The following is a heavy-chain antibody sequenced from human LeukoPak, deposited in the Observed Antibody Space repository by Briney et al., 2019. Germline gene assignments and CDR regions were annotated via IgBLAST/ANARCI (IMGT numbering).Heavy chain of an antibody. J-gene: IGHJ4*02. CDR1: NGSISIYY. CDR3: ASGGILTGLDY. CDR2: INHSGST. Sequence: KASETLSLTCTVSNGSISIYYWSWVRQPAGKGLEWIGEINHSGSTNYNPSLKSRVTISVDTSKNQFSLKLSSVTAADTAVYYCASGGILTGLDYWGQGTLVTVSS. D-gene: IGHD3-9*01. V-gene: IGHV4-34*01.